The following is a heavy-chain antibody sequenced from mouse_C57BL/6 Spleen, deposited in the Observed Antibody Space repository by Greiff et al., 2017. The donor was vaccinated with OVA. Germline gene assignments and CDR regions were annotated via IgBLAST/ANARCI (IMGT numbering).Heavy chain of an antibody. D-gene: IGHD1-1*01. CDR3: ARTVEFDY. Sequence: QVHVKQPGAELVKPGASVKLSCKASGYTFTSYWMHWVKQRPGQGLEWIGMIHPNSGSTNYNEKFKSKATLTVDKSSSTAYMQLSSLTAEDSAVYYCARTVEFDYWGQGTTLTVSS. CDR1: GYTFTSYW. V-gene: IGHV1-64*01. CDR2: IHPNSGST. J-gene: IGHJ2*01.